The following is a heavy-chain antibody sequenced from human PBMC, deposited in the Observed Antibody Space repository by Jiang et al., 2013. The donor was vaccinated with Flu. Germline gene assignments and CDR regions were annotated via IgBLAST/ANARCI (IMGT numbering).Heavy chain of an antibody. CDR1: GFTFSDYY. CDR2: ISSSSSYT. V-gene: IGHV3-11*03. Sequence: VQLLESGGGLVKPGGSLRLSCAASGFTFSDYYMSWIRQAPGKGLEWVSYISSSSSYTNYADSVKGRFTISRDNAKNSLYLQMNSLRAEDTAVYYCARSDSSSSQYYFDYWGQGTLVTVSS. D-gene: IGHD6-13*01. J-gene: IGHJ4*02. CDR3: ARSDSSSSQYYFDY.